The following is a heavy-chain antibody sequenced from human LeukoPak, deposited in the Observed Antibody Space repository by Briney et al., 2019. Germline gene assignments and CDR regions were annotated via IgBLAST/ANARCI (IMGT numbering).Heavy chain of an antibody. J-gene: IGHJ4*01. CDR1: GASLNNNF. CDR3: ARHRDYYDT. D-gene: IGHD3-22*01. CDR2: IYSSGSA. V-gene: IGHV4-59*08. Sequence: PSETLSLTCSVSGASLNNNFWTWLRQPPGKGLEWIGYIYSSGSANYNPSLKSRVIISGDTSKNQISLNLTSVTAADTAVYFCARHRDYYDTWGHGTLVTVSS.